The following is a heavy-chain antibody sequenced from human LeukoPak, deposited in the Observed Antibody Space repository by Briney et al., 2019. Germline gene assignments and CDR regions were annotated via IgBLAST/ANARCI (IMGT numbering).Heavy chain of an antibody. CDR2: ISGSGGST. CDR1: GFTFSSYA. J-gene: IGHJ4*02. D-gene: IGHD5-12*01. Sequence: GGSLRLSCAASGFTFSSYAMSWVRQAPGKGLEWVSAISGSGGSTYYADSVKGRFTISRDNSKNTLYLQMNSPRAEDTAVYYCARYSGYDLKYYFDYWGQGTLVTVSS. CDR3: ARYSGYDLKYYFDY. V-gene: IGHV3-23*01.